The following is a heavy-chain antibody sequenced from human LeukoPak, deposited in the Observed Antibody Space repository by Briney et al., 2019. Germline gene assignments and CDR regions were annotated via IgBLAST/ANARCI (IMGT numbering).Heavy chain of an antibody. V-gene: IGHV4-30-4*01. Sequence: NPSQTLSLTCTVSGGSISSGDYYWSWIRQPPGKGLEWIGYIYYGGSTYYNPSLKSRVTISVDTSKNQFSLKLSSVTAADTAVYYCARDRPPHIMRLAFDIWGQGTMVTVSS. CDR2: IYYGGST. CDR1: GGSISSGDYY. J-gene: IGHJ3*02. D-gene: IGHD3-16*01. CDR3: ARDRPPHIMRLAFDI.